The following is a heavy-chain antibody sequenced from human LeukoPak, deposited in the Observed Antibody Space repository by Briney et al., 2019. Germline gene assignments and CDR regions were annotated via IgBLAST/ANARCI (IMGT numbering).Heavy chain of an antibody. CDR2: INHSGST. CDR3: ARPFFRQQLVQFSYYYYMDV. J-gene: IGHJ6*03. CDR1: GGSFSGYY. D-gene: IGHD6-13*01. V-gene: IGHV4-34*01. Sequence: PSETLSLTCAVYGGSFSGYYWSWIRQPPGKGLEWIGEINHSGSTNYNPSLKSRVTISVDTSKNQFSLKLSSVTAADTAVYYCARPFFRQQLVQFSYYYYMDVWGKGTTVTVSS.